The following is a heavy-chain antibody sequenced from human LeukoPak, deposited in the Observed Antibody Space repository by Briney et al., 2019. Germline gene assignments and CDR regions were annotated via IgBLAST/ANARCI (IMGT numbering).Heavy chain of an antibody. D-gene: IGHD3-10*01. Sequence: SETLSLTCTVSGDSISSYYWSWIRQPAGKGLEWIGRMYVSGSTNYNPSLKSRVTMSVDTSKNQFSLKMTSVTAADTAFYYCARDMVRGVKAYLSWFDPWRQGILVTVST. J-gene: IGHJ5*02. CDR1: GDSISSYY. V-gene: IGHV4-4*07. CDR3: ARDMVRGVKAYLSWFDP. CDR2: MYVSGST.